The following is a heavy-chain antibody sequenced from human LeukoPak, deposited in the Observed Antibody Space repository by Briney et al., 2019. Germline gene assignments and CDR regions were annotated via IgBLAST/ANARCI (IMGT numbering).Heavy chain of an antibody. CDR3: ARVWTGYCAGGTCYSFDL. Sequence: GESLKISCEASGYSFSKYWIIWVRQMPGKGLEWMGRISPSVSYTTYSPSFEGHVTISADRSISTAYLQWSSLKASDTAMYYCARVWTGYCAGGTCYSFDLWGQGTLVTVSS. CDR2: ISPSVSYT. V-gene: IGHV5-10-1*01. J-gene: IGHJ4*02. CDR1: GYSFSKYW. D-gene: IGHD2-15*01.